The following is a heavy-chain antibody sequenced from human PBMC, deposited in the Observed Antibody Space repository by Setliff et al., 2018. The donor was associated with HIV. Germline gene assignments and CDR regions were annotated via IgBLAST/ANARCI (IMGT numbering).Heavy chain of an antibody. CDR2: INPNSGGT. J-gene: IGHJ6*03. CDR3: ARGRSLVRGSGSPEYYYMDV. CDR1: GYTFTGYY. Sequence: ASVKVSCKASGYTFTGYYMHWVRQAPGQGLEWMGWINPNSGGTNYAQKFQGRVTMTRNTSISTAFMELSSLRSEDTAVYYCARGRSLVRGSGSPEYYYMDVWGKGTTVT. V-gene: IGHV1-2*02. D-gene: IGHD3-10*01.